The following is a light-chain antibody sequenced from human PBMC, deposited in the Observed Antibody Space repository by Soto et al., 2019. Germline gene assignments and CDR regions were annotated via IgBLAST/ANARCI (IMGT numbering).Light chain of an antibody. J-gene: IGKJ5*01. V-gene: IGKV3-20*01. Sequence: EIVLTQSPATLFLSPGERATLSCRASQSFSSSYLAWYQQKPGQAPRLLIYGASSRATGIPDRFSGSGSGTDFAITISRLEPDDLAVYYWQQYGSSPFTFGQGTQLEIK. CDR1: QSFSSSY. CDR2: GAS. CDR3: QQYGSSPFT.